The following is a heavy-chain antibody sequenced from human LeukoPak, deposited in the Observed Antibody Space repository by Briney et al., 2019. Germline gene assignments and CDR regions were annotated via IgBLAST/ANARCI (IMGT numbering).Heavy chain of an antibody. CDR1: GASINNNY. CDR2: IYSNGNT. CDR3: ASGTFDGPLYGTYWYFHV. V-gene: IGHV4-59*01. Sequence: SETLSLTCAVSGASINNNYWTWVRQPPGKGLEWIAYIYSNGNTNYNPSLKGRVTMSIETSKNQFSLQLPSVTAADTAVYYCASGTFDGPLYGTYWYFHVWGRGTLVTVSS. D-gene: IGHD1-14*01. J-gene: IGHJ2*01.